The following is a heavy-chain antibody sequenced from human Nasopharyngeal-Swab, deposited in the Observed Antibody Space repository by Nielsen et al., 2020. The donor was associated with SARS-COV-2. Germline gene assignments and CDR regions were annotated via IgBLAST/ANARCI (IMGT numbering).Heavy chain of an antibody. D-gene: IGHD3-22*01. Sequence: VRQMPGKGLGWMGRIDPSDSYTNYSPSFQGHVTISADKSISTAYLQWSSLKASDTAMYYCARRGYDSSGYTDAFDIWGQGTMVTVSS. V-gene: IGHV5-10-1*01. J-gene: IGHJ3*02. CDR2: IDPSDSYT. CDR3: ARRGYDSSGYTDAFDI.